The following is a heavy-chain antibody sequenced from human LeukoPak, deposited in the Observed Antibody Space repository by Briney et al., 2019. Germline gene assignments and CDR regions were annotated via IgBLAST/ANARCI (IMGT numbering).Heavy chain of an antibody. Sequence: SETLSLTCAVYGGSFSGYYWSWIRQPPGKGLEWIGEINHSGSTNYNPSLKSRVTISVDTSKNQFSLKLSSVTAADTAVYYCARGSRLRRRGFDPWGQGTLVTVSS. CDR1: GGSFSGYY. CDR2: INHSGST. CDR3: ARGSRLRRRGFDP. D-gene: IGHD4-17*01. J-gene: IGHJ5*02. V-gene: IGHV4-34*01.